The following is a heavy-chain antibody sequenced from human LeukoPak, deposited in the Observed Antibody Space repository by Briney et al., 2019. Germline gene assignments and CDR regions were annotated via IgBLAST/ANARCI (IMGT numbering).Heavy chain of an antibody. CDR2: INPSGGST. CDR1: GYTFTSYY. Sequence: ASVKVSCKASGYTFTSYYMHWVRQAPGKGLEWMGIINPSGGSTSYAQKFQGRVTMTRDTSTSTVYMELSSLRSEDTAVYYCARSPSIAARPDYWGQGTLVTVSS. CDR3: ARSPSIAARPDY. J-gene: IGHJ4*02. V-gene: IGHV1-46*01. D-gene: IGHD6-6*01.